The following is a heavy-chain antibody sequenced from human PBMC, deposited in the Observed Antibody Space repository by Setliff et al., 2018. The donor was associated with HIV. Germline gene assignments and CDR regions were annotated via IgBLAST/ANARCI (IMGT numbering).Heavy chain of an antibody. CDR1: GGSFSAYY. J-gene: IGHJ4*02. V-gene: IGHV4-34*01. Sequence: PSETLSLTCAVYGGSFSAYYWSWIRQPPGKGLEWVGETDHSGTTNQNPSLSSRVTTSVDPSKNQFSLKLSSVTAADTAVYYCARVRNYNFWSGYLDYWGQGTLVTVSS. CDR2: TDHSGTT. D-gene: IGHD3-3*01. CDR3: ARVRNYNFWSGYLDY.